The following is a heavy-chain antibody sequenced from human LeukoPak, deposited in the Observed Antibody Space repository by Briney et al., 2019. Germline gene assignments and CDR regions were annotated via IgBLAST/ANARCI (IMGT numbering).Heavy chain of an antibody. D-gene: IGHD6-19*01. CDR1: GYTSTSYG. J-gene: IGHJ4*02. Sequence: ASVKVSCKASGYTSTSYGISWVRQAPGQGLEWMGWINPNSGGTNYAQKFQGRVTMTRDTSISTAYMELSRLRSDDTAVYYCARARQWLIGYWGQGTLVTVSS. V-gene: IGHV1-2*02. CDR2: INPNSGGT. CDR3: ARARQWLIGY.